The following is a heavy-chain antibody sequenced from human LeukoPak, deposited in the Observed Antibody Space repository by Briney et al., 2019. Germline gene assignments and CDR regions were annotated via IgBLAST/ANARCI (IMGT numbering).Heavy chain of an antibody. V-gene: IGHV4-34*01. CDR2: INHSGST. J-gene: IGHJ5*02. D-gene: IGHD6-19*01. CDR1: GGSISSYY. CDR3: ARARLALIAVAGTGWFDP. Sequence: SETLSLTCTVSGGSISSYYWSWIRQPPGKGLEWIGEINHSGSTNYNPSLKSRVTISVDTSKNQFSLKLSSVTAADTAVYYCARARLALIAVAGTGWFDPWGQGTLVTVSS.